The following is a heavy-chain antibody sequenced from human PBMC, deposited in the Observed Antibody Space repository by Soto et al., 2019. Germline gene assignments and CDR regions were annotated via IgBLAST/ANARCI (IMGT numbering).Heavy chain of an antibody. V-gene: IGHV3-21*01. J-gene: IGHJ6*03. D-gene: IGHD1-7*01. CDR2: VSTSSTYI. CDR1: GFTFSSYT. Sequence: EVQLVESGGGLVKPGGSLQLSCASSGFTFSSYTMNWVRQAPGKELEWVSSVSTSSTYIFYADSVQGRFTISRDNAKNSLYLQMHSLRVEDTAVYYCARMTGTTRDMDVWGTGTKVTVSS. CDR3: ARMTGTTRDMDV.